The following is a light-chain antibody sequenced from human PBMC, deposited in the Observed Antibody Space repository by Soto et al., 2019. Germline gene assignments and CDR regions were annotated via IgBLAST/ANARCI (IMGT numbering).Light chain of an antibody. J-gene: IGKJ1*01. Sequence: EIVMTQCPATLSVSPGERATLSCTAGQTVTTSLASYQHKPGQTASLLINGASTRVNGIPDRISASGSATAVTLTISRLEHEDDAVYYCHQHNKGSLTFGQGTKVDIK. CDR1: QTVTTS. CDR2: GAS. V-gene: IGKV3-15*01. CDR3: HQHNKGSLT.